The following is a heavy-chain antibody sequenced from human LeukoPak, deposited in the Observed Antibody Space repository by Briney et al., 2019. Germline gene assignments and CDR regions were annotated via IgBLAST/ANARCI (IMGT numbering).Heavy chain of an antibody. CDR2: INHSGST. CDR3: ARNFPWGGYNHTLYYYYGMDV. D-gene: IGHD3-3*01. Sequence: SETLSLTCAVYGGSFSGYYWSWIRQPPGKGLEWIGEINHSGSTNYNPSLKSRVTISVDTSKNQFSLKLSSVTAADTAVYYCARNFPWGGYNHTLYYYYGMDVWGQGTTVTVSS. CDR1: GGSFSGYY. J-gene: IGHJ6*02. V-gene: IGHV4-34*01.